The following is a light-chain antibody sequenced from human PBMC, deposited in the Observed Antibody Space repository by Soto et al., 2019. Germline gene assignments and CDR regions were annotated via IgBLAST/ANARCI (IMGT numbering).Light chain of an antibody. Sequence: QSVLTQPASVSGSPGQSITISCTGTSSDVGSYNYVSWYQQHPGKAPKLMIYDVSNRPSGVSNRFSGSKSGNTASLAITGLQAEDEGDYYCQSYDSTLSARYVFGTGTKLTVL. CDR2: DVS. CDR1: SSDVGSYNY. CDR3: QSYDSTLSARYV. V-gene: IGLV2-14*01. J-gene: IGLJ1*01.